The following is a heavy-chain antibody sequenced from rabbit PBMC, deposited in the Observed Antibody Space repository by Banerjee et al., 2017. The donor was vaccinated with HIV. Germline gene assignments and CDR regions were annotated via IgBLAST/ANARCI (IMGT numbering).Heavy chain of an antibody. J-gene: IGHJ4*01. CDR2: IYAGSSGST. D-gene: IGHD1-1*01. Sequence: QSLEESGGGLVKPGASLTLTCKASGIDFSSGYDMCWVRQAPGKGLEWIACIYAGSSGSTYYASWAKGRFTVSKTSSTTVTLQMTSLTAADTATYFCARGGGGNGYKLWGPGTLVTVS. V-gene: IGHV1S40*01. CDR3: ARGGGGNGYKL. CDR1: GIDFSSGYD.